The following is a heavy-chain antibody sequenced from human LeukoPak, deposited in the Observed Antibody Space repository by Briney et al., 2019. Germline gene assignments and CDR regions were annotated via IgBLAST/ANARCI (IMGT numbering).Heavy chain of an antibody. J-gene: IGHJ3*02. Sequence: SETLSLTCTVSGGSISSSSYYWGWIRQPPGKGLEWIGSIYYSGSTYYNPSLKGRVTISVDTSKNQFSLKLSSVTAADTAVYYCARLDIAAAGTLYDAFDIWGQGTMVTVSS. D-gene: IGHD6-13*01. CDR2: IYYSGST. CDR1: GGSISSSSYY. V-gene: IGHV4-39*01. CDR3: ARLDIAAAGTLYDAFDI.